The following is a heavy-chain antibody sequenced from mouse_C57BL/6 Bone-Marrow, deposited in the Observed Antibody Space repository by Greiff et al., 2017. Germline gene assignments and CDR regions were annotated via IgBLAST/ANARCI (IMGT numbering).Heavy chain of an antibody. CDR2: IYPGSGNT. J-gene: IGHJ4*01. V-gene: IGHV1-76*01. CDR3: ARRWLLGAMDY. D-gene: IGHD2-3*01. CDR1: GYTFTDYY. Sequence: QVQLQQSGAELVRPGASVKLSCKASGYTFTDYYINWVKQRPGQGLEWIARIYPGSGNTYYNEKFKGKATLTAEKSSSTAYMQLSSLTSEDSAVYFCARRWLLGAMDYWGQGTSVTVSS.